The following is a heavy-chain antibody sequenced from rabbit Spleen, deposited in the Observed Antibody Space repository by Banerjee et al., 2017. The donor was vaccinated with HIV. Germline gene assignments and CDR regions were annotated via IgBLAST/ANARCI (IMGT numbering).Heavy chain of an antibody. CDR3: ARYTNWNYGAL. CDR1: GFSFSSDYH. J-gene: IGHJ6*01. Sequence: QEQLEESGGDLVKPGASLTLTCTASGFSFSSDYHMCWVRQAPGKGLEWIACIYIRDGRTYYASWAKGRFTISKTSSTTVTLQMTSLTVADTATYFCARYTNWNYGALWGPGTLVTVS. D-gene: IGHD3-1*01. V-gene: IGHV1S45*01. CDR2: IYIRDGRT.